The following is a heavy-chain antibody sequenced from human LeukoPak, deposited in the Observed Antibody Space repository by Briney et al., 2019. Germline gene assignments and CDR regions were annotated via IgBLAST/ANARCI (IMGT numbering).Heavy chain of an antibody. CDR1: GASISSYY. V-gene: IGHV4-4*07. D-gene: IGHD3-10*01. CDR3: ARQVLILKGSGSYLT. CDR2: IYTSGST. J-gene: IGHJ5*02. Sequence: SETLSLTCTVSGASISSYYCSWIRQPAGKGLEWIGRIYTSGSTNYNPSLKSRVTMSVDTSKNQFSLKLSSVTAADTAVYYCARQVLILKGSGSYLTWGQGTLVTVSS.